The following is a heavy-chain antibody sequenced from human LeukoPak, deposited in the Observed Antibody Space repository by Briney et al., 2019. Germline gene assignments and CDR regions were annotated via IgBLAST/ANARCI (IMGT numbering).Heavy chain of an antibody. CDR2: IYYSGST. D-gene: IGHD4-17*01. CDR3: ARHRATVTFNY. J-gene: IGHJ4*02. Sequence: SETLSLTCTVSGGSISSYYWSWIRQSPGKGLEWIGYIYYSGSTNYNPSVKSRVTISVDMSKNQLSLKLSSVTAADTAMYYCARHRATVTFNYWGQGTLVTVSS. CDR1: GGSISSYY. V-gene: IGHV4-59*08.